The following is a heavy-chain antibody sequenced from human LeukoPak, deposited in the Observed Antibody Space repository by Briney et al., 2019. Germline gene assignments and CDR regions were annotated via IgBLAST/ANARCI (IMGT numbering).Heavy chain of an antibody. CDR1: GFTFSSYS. CDR3: ASLGTNSQYRQIAAAGSTPTDY. CDR2: ISSSGSTI. D-gene: IGHD6-13*01. V-gene: IGHV3-48*04. J-gene: IGHJ4*02. Sequence: GGSLRLSCAVSGFTFSSYSMNWVRQAPGKGLEWVSYISSSGSTIYYADSVKGRFTISRDNAKNSLYLQMNSLRAEDTAVYYCASLGTNSQYRQIAAAGSTPTDYWGQGTLVTVSS.